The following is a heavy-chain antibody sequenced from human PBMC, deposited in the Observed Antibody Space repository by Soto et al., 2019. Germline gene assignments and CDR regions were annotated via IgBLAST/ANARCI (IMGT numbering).Heavy chain of an antibody. D-gene: IGHD3-3*01. CDR3: ARAAHDDFWSGHYHLAV. CDR2: ISGSGGIT. V-gene: IGHV3-23*01. CDR1: GFTSSSYA. J-gene: IGHJ6*03. Sequence: GGSLRLSCATSGFTSSSYAMAWVRQAPGKGLEWVSAISGSGGITYHAASVKGRFSISRDNSRNMLYLQMNSLGAEDTAVYYCARAAHDDFWSGHYHLAVWGIGTTVTVAS.